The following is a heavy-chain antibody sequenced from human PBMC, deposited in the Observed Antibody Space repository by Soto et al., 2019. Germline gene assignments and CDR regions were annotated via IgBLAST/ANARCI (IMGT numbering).Heavy chain of an antibody. J-gene: IGHJ6*03. D-gene: IGHD3-10*01. CDR2: IKEDGSEK. V-gene: IGHV3-7*01. Sequence: EVQLVESGGGLVQPGGSLRLSCAASGFTFSFYWMSWVRQAPGKGLEWVANIKEDGSEKYYVDSVKGRFTISRDNAKNSLYLQMNSLRAGDTAVYYCARGRMVRGVTFYYFYDMDVWGKATRVTVS. CDR3: ARGRMVRGVTFYYFYDMDV. CDR1: GFTFSFYW.